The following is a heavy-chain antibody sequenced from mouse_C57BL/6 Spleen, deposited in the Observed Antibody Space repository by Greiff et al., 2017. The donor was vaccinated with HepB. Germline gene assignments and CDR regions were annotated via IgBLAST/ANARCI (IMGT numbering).Heavy chain of an antibody. CDR1: GYTFTDYY. CDR2: IFPGSGST. J-gene: IGHJ1*03. CDR3: ARSAYCSNYVVWYFDV. V-gene: IGHV1-75*01. Sequence: VQLQQSGPELVKPGASVKISCKASGYTFTDYYINWVKQRPGQGLEWIGWIFPGSGSTYYNEKFTGKATLTADKSSSTAYMLLSSLTSEDSAIFFYARSAYCSNYVVWYFDVWGTGTTVTVSS. D-gene: IGHD2-5*01.